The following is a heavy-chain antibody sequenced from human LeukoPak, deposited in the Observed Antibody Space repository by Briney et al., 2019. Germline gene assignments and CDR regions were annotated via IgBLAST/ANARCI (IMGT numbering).Heavy chain of an antibody. J-gene: IGHJ4*02. CDR1: GFTFTTNS. V-gene: IGHV3-21*01. Sequence: GGSLRLSCAASGFTFTTNSMNWVRQAPGKGLEWVSSISGSSTYIYYADSVKGRFAISRDNAKNSLFLQMNSLTAEDTAVYYCASGTMSTYDYWGQGTLVTVSS. CDR2: ISGSSTYI. D-gene: IGHD1-1*01. CDR3: ASGTMSTYDY.